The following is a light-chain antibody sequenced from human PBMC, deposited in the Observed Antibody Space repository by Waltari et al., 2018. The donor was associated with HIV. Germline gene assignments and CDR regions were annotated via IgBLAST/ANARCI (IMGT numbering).Light chain of an antibody. J-gene: IGKJ4*01. CDR3: QQLYSFPVT. V-gene: IGKV1-9*01. Sequence: DIQLTQSPSFLSASVGDGVTITCRVSQGINTYFAWYKQRPGKAPQLLVYSASTLHRAAPSTFSGSGSGTEFTLTINTLQPEDVATYYCQQLYSFPVTFGGGTKVE. CDR1: QGINTY. CDR2: SAS.